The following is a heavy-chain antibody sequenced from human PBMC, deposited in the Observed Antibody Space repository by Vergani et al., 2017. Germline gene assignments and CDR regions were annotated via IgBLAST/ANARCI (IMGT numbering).Heavy chain of an antibody. CDR1: GDSVSSKSAA. V-gene: IGHV6-1*01. J-gene: IGHJ4*02. Sequence: QVQLQQSGPGLVKPSQTLSLTCAISGDSVSSKSAAWNWIRQSPSRGLEWLGRTYFKSRWYNEYAISVKSRITINPDTSKNQFSMQLNSVTPEDTAIYYCARHITSSSWYFDYWGQGTLVTVSS. CDR3: ARHITSSSWYFDY. D-gene: IGHD6-13*01. CDR2: TYFKSRWYN.